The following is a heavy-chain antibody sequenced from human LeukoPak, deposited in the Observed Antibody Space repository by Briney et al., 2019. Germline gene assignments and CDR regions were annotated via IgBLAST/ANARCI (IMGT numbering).Heavy chain of an antibody. V-gene: IGHV4-39*01. CDR2: IYYSGST. CDR3: ASWKPHSGLYYFDY. Sequence: PSETLSLTCTVSGGSISSSSYYWGWIRQPPGKGLEWIGSIYYSGSTYYNPSLKSRVTISVDTSKNQFSLKLSSVTAADTAVYYCASWKPHSGLYYFDYWGQGTLVTVSS. D-gene: IGHD6-19*01. J-gene: IGHJ4*02. CDR1: GGSISSSSYY.